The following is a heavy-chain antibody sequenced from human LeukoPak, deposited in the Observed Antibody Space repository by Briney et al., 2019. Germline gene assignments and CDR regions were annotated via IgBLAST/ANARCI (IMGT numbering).Heavy chain of an antibody. V-gene: IGHV1-2*02. CDR2: INPNSGGT. D-gene: IGHD6-19*01. CDR3: AREIAVRDAFDI. CDR1: GYTFTGYY. Sequence: ASVKVSCKTSGYTFTGYYIHWVRQAPGQGLEWMGWINPNSGGTTYAQKLQGRVTMTTDTSTSTAYMELRSLRSDDTAVYYCAREIAVRDAFDIWGQGTMVTVSS. J-gene: IGHJ3*02.